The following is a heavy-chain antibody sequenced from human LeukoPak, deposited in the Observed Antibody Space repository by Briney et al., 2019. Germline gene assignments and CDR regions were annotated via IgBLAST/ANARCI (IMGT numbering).Heavy chain of an antibody. CDR3: ARHCSGGSCPLGFDY. CDR1: GGSISSGSYY. CDR2: IYTSGST. J-gene: IGHJ4*02. Sequence: PSETLSLTCTVSGGSISSGSYYWSWIRQPAGKGLEWIGRIYTSGSTNYNPSLKSRVTISVDTSKNQFSLKLSSVTAADTAVYYCARHCSGGSCPLGFDYWGQGTLVTVSS. D-gene: IGHD2-15*01. V-gene: IGHV4-61*02.